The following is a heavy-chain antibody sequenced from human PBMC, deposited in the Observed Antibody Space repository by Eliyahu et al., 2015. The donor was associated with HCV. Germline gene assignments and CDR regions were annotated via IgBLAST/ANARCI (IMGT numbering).Heavy chain of an antibody. CDR3: ARAMSYYSSLVVGANFDY. J-gene: IGHJ4*02. D-gene: IGHD1-26*01. Sequence: QVQLVESGGGVVQPGRSLXLSCAASGFTFSSYARHWVRQAPGKGLEWVAXISYDGSNKYYADSVKGRFTISRDNSKNTLYLQMNSLRAEDTAVYYCARAMSYYSSLVVGANFDYWGQGTLVTVSS. CDR1: GFTFSSYA. V-gene: IGHV3-30*04. CDR2: ISYDGSNK.